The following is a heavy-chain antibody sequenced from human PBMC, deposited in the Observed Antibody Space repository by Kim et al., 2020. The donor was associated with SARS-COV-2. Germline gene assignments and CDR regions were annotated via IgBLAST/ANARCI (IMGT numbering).Heavy chain of an antibody. V-gene: IGHV3-7*01. CDR3: AKGATLLYSWGSDALDL. Sequence: GGSLRLSCAASGFSFSGSWMNWVRQAPGRGLEWVANIKEDAREKYYVDSVKGRFTISRDNAKNSLYLEMTDLRVEDTAVYYCAKGATLLYSWGSDALDLWGLGTMVTVSS. D-gene: IGHD2-21*01. CDR1: GFSFSGSW. J-gene: IGHJ3*01. CDR2: IKEDAREK.